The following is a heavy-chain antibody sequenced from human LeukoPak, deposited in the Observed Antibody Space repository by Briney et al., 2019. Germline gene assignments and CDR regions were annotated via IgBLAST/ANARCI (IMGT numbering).Heavy chain of an antibody. CDR1: GFTFSSYE. J-gene: IGHJ4*02. CDR2: ISNSASRI. V-gene: IGHV3-48*03. CDR3: AKRLGYGLSVSPFDY. Sequence: GGSLRLSCAASGFTFSSYEMNWVRQAPGKGLEWISYISNSASRIYYADSVKGRFTISRDNSKNTLYLQMNSLRAEDTAVYYCAKRLGYGLSVSPFDYWGQGTLVTVSS. D-gene: IGHD5-18*01.